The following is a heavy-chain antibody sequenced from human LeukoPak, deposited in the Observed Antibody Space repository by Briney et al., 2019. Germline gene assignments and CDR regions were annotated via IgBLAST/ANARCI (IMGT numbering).Heavy chain of an antibody. CDR3: ARDEDTYYDFWSGYYQGRGAFDI. D-gene: IGHD3-3*01. V-gene: IGHV1-2*02. J-gene: IGHJ3*02. CDR2: INPNSGGT. CDR1: GYTFTGYY. Sequence: GASVKVSCKASGYTFTGYYMHWVRQAPGQGLEWMGWINPNSGGTNYAQKFQGRVTVTRDTSISTAYMELSRLRSDDTAVYYCARDEDTYYDFWSGYYQGRGAFDIWGQGTMVTVSS.